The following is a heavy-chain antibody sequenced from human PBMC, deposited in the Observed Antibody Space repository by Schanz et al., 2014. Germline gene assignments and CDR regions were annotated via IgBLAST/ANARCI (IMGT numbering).Heavy chain of an antibody. CDR2: ISGSGAST. D-gene: IGHD3-10*01. V-gene: IGHV3-11*01. Sequence: QVHLLESGGGLVEPGGSLRLSCAASGFSFSDYYMSWIRQAPGKGLEWVSGISGSGASTYYADSVKGRFTISRDNSNKTVDLQMNSLRAEDTALYYCVRDELLWFGEVLSLDYWGQGALVTGSS. J-gene: IGHJ4*02. CDR3: VRDELLWFGEVLSLDY. CDR1: GFSFSDYY.